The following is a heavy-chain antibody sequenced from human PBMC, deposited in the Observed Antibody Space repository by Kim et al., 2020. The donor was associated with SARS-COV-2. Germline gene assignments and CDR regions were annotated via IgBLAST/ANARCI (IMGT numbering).Heavy chain of an antibody. Sequence: ADYMTGRFTTSRDNSKNTLYLQMNSLRAEDTAVYYCAKDLLQLWRYYFDYWGQGTLVTVSS. D-gene: IGHD5-18*01. V-gene: IGHV3-23*01. J-gene: IGHJ4*02. CDR3: AKDLLQLWRYYFDY.